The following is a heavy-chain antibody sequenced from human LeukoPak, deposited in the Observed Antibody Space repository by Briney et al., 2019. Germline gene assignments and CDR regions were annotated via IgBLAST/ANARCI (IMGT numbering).Heavy chain of an antibody. CDR1: EVSFSIYS. D-gene: IGHD6-19*01. CDR3: ARQTGSGALDS. Sequence: GGSLRLSCAASEVSFSIYSMHWLRQAPGKGLEWVSSISSSSSYINYAVSVKGRFTISRDNAKNSLYLQMNSLRAEDTAVYYCARQTGSGALDSWGQGTLVTVSS. V-gene: IGHV3-21*01. CDR2: ISSSSSYI. J-gene: IGHJ5*01.